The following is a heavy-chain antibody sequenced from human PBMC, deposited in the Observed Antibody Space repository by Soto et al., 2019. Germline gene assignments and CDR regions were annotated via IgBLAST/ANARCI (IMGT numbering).Heavy chain of an antibody. CDR2: IYYNGNV. CDR1: GGSFSNTIYY. V-gene: IGHV4-39*01. Sequence: QLQLQESGPGLVTPSETLSLTCSVSGGSFSNTIYYWAWVRQPPGKGLEWIGSIYYNGNVFYNPSLKSRVTISVDSSKSQFSLKVTSVTAADTAVYYCARHMRAVASPLCYWGQGALVTVSS. D-gene: IGHD6-19*01. CDR3: ARHMRAVASPLCY. J-gene: IGHJ4*02.